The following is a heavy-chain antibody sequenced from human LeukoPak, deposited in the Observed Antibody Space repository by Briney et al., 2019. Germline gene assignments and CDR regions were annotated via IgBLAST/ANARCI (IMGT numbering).Heavy chain of an antibody. D-gene: IGHD4-17*01. CDR2: ISAYNGNT. J-gene: IGHJ4*02. CDR3: ARDRAYGDYAGVGFDY. V-gene: IGHV1-18*01. Sequence: GASVKVSCKASGYTFTSYGISWVRQAPGQGLEWMGWISAYNGNTNYAQKLQGRVTMTTDTSTSTAYMELRSLRSDDTAVYYCARDRAYGDYAGVGFDYWGQGTLVTVSS. CDR1: GYTFTSYG.